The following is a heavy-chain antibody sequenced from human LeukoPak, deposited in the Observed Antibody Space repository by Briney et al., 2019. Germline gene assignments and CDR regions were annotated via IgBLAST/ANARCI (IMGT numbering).Heavy chain of an antibody. J-gene: IGHJ6*03. D-gene: IGHD6-6*01. Sequence: PSGTLSLTCTVSGASVSRNWWSWVRQPPGKGLEWIGEIHHSGSTYYNPSLKSRVTISVDTSKNQFSLKLSSVTAADTAVYYCARQTEQLPAPYYYYYMDVWGKGTTVTVSS. CDR1: GASVSRNW. CDR3: ARQTEQLPAPYYYYYMDV. CDR2: IHHSGST. V-gene: IGHV4-4*02.